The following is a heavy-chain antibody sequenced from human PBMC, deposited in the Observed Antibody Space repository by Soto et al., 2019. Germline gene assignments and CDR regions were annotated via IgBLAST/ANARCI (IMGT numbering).Heavy chain of an antibody. CDR1: GYPFPNHG. V-gene: IGHV1-18*04. D-gene: IGHD3-22*01. Sequence: ASVKVSCKASGYPFPNHGLSWVRQAPGQGLEWMGWISGDNANPSYAQKFQDRVTMTTNTSTSTAYMELLSLRSDDKAVYYCVIEGYHRSGYFPWGQGTLVTVSS. CDR2: ISGDNANP. CDR3: VIEGYHRSGYFP. J-gene: IGHJ5*02.